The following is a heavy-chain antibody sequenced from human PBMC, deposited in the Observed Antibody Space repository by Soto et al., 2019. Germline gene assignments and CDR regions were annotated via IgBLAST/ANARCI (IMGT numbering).Heavy chain of an antibody. V-gene: IGHV5-51*01. CDR3: ARHLLAALPPYYFYMDV. D-gene: IGHD6-6*01. CDR1: GYSFSDRL. J-gene: IGHJ6*03. Sequence: PGESLKISCRGSGYSFSDRLIGWVRQMPGKGLEWVGVIYPDDSDTRYSPSFQGQVTISADKSISTAYLQWSSLKPSDTAIYYCARHLLAALPPYYFYMDVWGKGTTVTVSS. CDR2: IYPDDSDT.